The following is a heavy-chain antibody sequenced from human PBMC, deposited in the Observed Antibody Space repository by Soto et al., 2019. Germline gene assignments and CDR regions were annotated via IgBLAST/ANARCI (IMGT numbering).Heavy chain of an antibody. J-gene: IGHJ4*02. V-gene: IGHV3-30-3*01. CDR1: GFTFSSYA. CDR2: ISYDGSNK. Sequence: QVQLVESGGGVVQPGRSLRLSCAASGFTFSSYAMHWVRQAPGKGLEWVAVISYDGSNKYYADSVKGRFTISRDNSKNTLYLQMNSLRAEDTAVYYCASALGPLDYWGQGTLLTVSS. CDR3: ASALGPLDY.